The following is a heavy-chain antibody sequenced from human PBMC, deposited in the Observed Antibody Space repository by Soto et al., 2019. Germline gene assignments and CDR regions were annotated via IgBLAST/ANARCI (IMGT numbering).Heavy chain of an antibody. J-gene: IGHJ3*01. CDR3: VLNLLFVPSACFTPLVL. Sequence: GGSLRLSCASSGFTFSSYAMSWVRQAPGKGLEWVSAISGSGGSTYYADSVKGRFTISRDNSKNTLYLQKNSLRAEDTAFYYCVLNLLFVPSACFTPLVLGVQGTVVT. CDR2: ISGSGGST. V-gene: IGHV3-23*01. D-gene: IGHD5-18*01. CDR1: GFTFSSYA.